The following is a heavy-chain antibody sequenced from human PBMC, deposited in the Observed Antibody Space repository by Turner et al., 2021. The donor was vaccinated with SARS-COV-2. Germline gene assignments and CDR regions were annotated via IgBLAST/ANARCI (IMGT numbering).Heavy chain of an antibody. CDR2: INPNSGGT. CDR3: ATDSYGTL. V-gene: IGHV1-2*02. J-gene: IGHJ4*02. Sequence: QVQLVQSGAEVKKPGASVKVSCKASGYTFTDYYMHWVRQAPGQGLEWMGWINPNSGGTNGAQKFQGRGTMTRETSISTANMELSRLRSDDTAVYYCATDSYGTLWGQGTLVTVSS. D-gene: IGHD5-18*01. CDR1: GYTFTDYY.